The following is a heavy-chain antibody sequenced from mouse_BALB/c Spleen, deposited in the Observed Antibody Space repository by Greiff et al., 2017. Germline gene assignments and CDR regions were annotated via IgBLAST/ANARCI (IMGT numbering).Heavy chain of an antibody. J-gene: IGHJ2*01. CDR2: IWGDGST. CDR1: GFSLTGYG. V-gene: IGHV2-6-7*01. CDR3: ARESLYYYGSSPFDY. Sequence: QVQLKESGPGLVAPSQSLSITCTVSGFSLTGYGVNWVRQPPGKGLEWLGMIWGDGSTDYNSALKSRQSISKDNSKSQVFLKMNSLQTDDTARYYCARESLYYYGSSPFDYWGQGTTLTVSS. D-gene: IGHD1-1*01.